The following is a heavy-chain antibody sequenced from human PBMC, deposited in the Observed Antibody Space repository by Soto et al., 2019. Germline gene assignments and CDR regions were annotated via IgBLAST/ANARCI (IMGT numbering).Heavy chain of an antibody. CDR1: GGSISSYY. D-gene: IGHD2-2*01. CDR2: IYYSGST. V-gene: IGHV4-59*08. J-gene: IGHJ6*03. CDR3: ARLVVVPAAGDYYYYMDV. Sequence: PSETLSLTCTVSGGSISSYYWSWIRQPPGKGLEWIGYIYYSGSTNYNPSLKSRVTISVDTSKNQFSLKLSSVTAADTAVYYCARLVVVPAAGDYYYYMDVWGKGTTVTVSS.